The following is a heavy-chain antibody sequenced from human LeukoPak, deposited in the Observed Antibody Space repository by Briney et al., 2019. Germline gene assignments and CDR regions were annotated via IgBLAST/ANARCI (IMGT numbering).Heavy chain of an antibody. V-gene: IGHV3-33*01. CDR3: ARDELPVDTAMALDY. J-gene: IGHJ4*02. CDR1: GFTFSSYG. Sequence: PGGSLRLSCAASGFTFSSYGMHWARHAPGKGPEWVAVIWYDGSNKYYADSVKGRFTISRDNSKNTLYLQMNSLRAEDTAVYYCARDELPVDTAMALDYWGQGTLVTVSS. D-gene: IGHD5-18*01. CDR2: IWYDGSNK.